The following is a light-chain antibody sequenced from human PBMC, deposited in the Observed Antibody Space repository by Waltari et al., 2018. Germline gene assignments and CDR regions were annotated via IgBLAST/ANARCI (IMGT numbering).Light chain of an antibody. CDR3: SSYAGSSKGV. V-gene: IGLV2-23*02. Sequence: QPALTQPASVSGSSGQSITIPCTATSSDFGTYKCFSWYQQHPGKPPKLMVYSVSKRPSGVSDRFSGSKSGNMASLTISGVQPEDEAEYFCSSYAGSSKGVFGGGTKVTVL. CDR1: SSDFGTYKC. J-gene: IGLJ2*01. CDR2: SVS.